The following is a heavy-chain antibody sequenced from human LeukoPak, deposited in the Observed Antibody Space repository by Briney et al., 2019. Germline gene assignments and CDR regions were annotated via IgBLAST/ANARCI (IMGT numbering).Heavy chain of an antibody. D-gene: IGHD3-22*01. Sequence: PGGSLRLSCAASGFTFSSYAMSWVRQAPGKGLEWVSAISGSGGSTYYADSVKGRFTISRDNSKNTLYLQMNSLRAEDTAVYYCAKDPLLTYYYDSSGYPPRDYWGQGTLVTVSS. CDR3: AKDPLLTYYYDSSGYPPRDY. CDR1: GFTFSSYA. J-gene: IGHJ4*02. V-gene: IGHV3-23*01. CDR2: ISGSGGST.